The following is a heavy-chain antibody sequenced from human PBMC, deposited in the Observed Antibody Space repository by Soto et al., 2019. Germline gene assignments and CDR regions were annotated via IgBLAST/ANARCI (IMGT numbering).Heavy chain of an antibody. J-gene: IGHJ4*02. Sequence: QVQLVQSGAEVKKPGSSVKVSCKASGDTFSNYAISWVRQAPGQGLEWMGGIIPILGTPTYAQKFQGRVNITADKSTSTAYMELSSLRSEDTAVYYCARERSRYDRSGYYRPDYWGQGTLVTVSS. V-gene: IGHV1-69*06. CDR1: GDTFSNYA. CDR3: ARERSRYDRSGYYRPDY. CDR2: IIPILGTP. D-gene: IGHD3-22*01.